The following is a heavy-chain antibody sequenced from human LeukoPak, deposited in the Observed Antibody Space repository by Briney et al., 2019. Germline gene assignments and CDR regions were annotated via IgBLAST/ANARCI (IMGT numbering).Heavy chain of an antibody. CDR2: ISTYNGNT. D-gene: IGHD6-13*01. CDR1: GYTFTNYG. CDR3: ARDGEGGIAAAGPGYYYYMDV. V-gene: IGHV1-18*01. J-gene: IGHJ6*03. Sequence: ASVKVSCKASGYTFTNYGISWVRQAPGQGLEWMGWISTYNGNTHYTQKLQGRVTMTTDTSTSTAYMELRSLRSDDTAVYYCARDGEGGIAAAGPGYYYYMDVWGKGTTVTISS.